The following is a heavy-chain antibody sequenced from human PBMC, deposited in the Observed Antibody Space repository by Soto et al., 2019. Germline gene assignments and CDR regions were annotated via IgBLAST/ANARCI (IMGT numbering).Heavy chain of an antibody. D-gene: IGHD2-15*01. J-gene: IGHJ4*02. CDR2: IYYSGST. Sequence: QVQLQESGPGLVKPSQTLSLTCTVSGGSISSGDYYWSWIRQPPGKVLGWIGHIYYSGSTYYNPSLKSRFTISVATTRHQFSLKVSSVTGADTAVYYCASRGTTTFCSGGSCSARGFDFWGQGTRVTVSS. CDR1: GGSISSGDYY. V-gene: IGHV4-30-4*01. CDR3: ASRGTTTFCSGGSCSARGFDF.